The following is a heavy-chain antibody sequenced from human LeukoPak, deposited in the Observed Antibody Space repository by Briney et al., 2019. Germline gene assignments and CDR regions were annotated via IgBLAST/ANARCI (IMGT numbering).Heavy chain of an antibody. J-gene: IGHJ4*02. Sequence: GGSLRLSCAVSRVIFSDFAMNWVRLAPGTGLQWVSSISGSGGSTYYADSVKGRFSISRDNSKNTLSLQMNSLRAEDTALYYCVKGGQRYDFWTFDYWGQGTVVTVSS. CDR3: VKGGQRYDFWTFDY. D-gene: IGHD3-3*01. V-gene: IGHV3-23*01. CDR2: ISGSGGST. CDR1: RVIFSDFA.